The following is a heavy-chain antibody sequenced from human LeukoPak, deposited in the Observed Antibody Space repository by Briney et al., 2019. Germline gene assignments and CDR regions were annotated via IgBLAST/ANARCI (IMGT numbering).Heavy chain of an antibody. D-gene: IGHD3-22*01. Sequence: ASVKVSCKASGYTFTGYYMHWVRQAPGQGLEWMGWINPNSGGTNYAQKFQGRVTMTRDTSIRTAYMELSRLRSDDTAVYYCARDRNYYDSSGYGDWGQGTLVTVSS. CDR1: GYTFTGYY. CDR2: INPNSGGT. CDR3: ARDRNYYDSSGYGD. V-gene: IGHV1-2*02. J-gene: IGHJ4*02.